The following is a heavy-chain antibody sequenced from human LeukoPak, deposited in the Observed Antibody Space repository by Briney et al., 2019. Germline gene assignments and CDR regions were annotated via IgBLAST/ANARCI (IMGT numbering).Heavy chain of an antibody. CDR3: AHRDLYCSSASCYSADAFDL. CDR1: GFSLRTSGVG. D-gene: IGHD2-2*02. J-gene: IGHJ3*01. CDR2: IYWDDVK. V-gene: IGHV2-5*02. Sequence: ESGPTLVKPTETLTLTCTFSGFSLRTSGVGVGWIRQPPGKALEWLALIYWDDVKRYSPSLKSRLTITKDTSKNQVVLTMTNMDPVDTATYYCAHRDLYCSSASCYSADAFDLWGQGKMVTVSS.